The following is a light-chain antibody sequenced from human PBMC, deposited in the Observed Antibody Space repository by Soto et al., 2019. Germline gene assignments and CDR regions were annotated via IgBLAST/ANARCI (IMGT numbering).Light chain of an antibody. V-gene: IGKV1-39*01. CDR3: QQSYSTPT. CDR1: QSISSY. J-gene: IGKJ1*01. Sequence: DIQMTQSPSSLSASVGDRVTITCRASQSISSYLNWYQQKPGKAPKLLIYAASSLQCGVPSRFSGSGSGTDFTLTISSLQPEDFATYSCQQSYSTPTFGHGTKVEIK. CDR2: AAS.